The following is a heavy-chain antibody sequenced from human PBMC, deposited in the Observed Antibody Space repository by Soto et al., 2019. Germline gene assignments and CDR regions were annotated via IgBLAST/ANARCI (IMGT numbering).Heavy chain of an antibody. CDR1: GGSISSGGYS. J-gene: IGHJ4*02. V-gene: IGHV4-30-2*01. CDR3: ARVPDY. CDR2: MYQSGST. D-gene: IGHD2-2*01. Sequence: QLQLQESGSGLVKPSQTLSITCAVSGGSISSGGYSWSWIRQPPGKGLEWIGYMYQSGSTYYNPSLKSGVTISIDRSKNQFSLNLSSVTAAGTAVCYCARVPDYWGQSRQVTVS.